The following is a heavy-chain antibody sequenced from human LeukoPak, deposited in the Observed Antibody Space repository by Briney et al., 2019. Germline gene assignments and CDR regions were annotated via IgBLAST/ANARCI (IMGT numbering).Heavy chain of an antibody. D-gene: IGHD6-19*01. CDR3: ARQPVAGTYYFDY. V-gene: IGHV4-59*08. CDR1: GGSISGYY. Sequence: SETLSLTCTVSGGSISGYYWSWIRQPPGKGLEWIAYIYLSGSTNYSPSLESRVTISEDTSKNQFSLKMISVTAADTAVYYCARQPVAGTYYFDYWGQGTLVTVSS. CDR2: IYLSGST. J-gene: IGHJ4*02.